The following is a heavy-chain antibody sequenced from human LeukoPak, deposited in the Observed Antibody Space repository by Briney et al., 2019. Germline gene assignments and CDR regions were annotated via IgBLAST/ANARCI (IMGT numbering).Heavy chain of an antibody. CDR2: ISADNGDT. D-gene: IGHD1-26*01. J-gene: IGHJ4*02. CDR1: GYIFTSYG. CDR3: ARTSSGRHIYSRL. Sequence: ASVKVSYKASGYIFTSYGITWVRQAPGQGPEWMGWISADNGDTKYGQNIQGRVTMTTDTSTNTAYMELRSLISDDTAVYYCARTSSGRHIYSRLWGQGTLVTVSS. V-gene: IGHV1-18*01.